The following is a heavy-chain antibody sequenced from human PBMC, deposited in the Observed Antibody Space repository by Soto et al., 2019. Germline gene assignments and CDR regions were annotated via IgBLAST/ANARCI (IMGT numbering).Heavy chain of an antibody. Sequence: TVSRTCVDSGGSISSGGFSWSWIRQSPGKGLELIGYIYYSGNTYYNPSLKSRVTISVDRSKNEFSLRLSSVTAADTAVYYCARATFIRKGYYYATDYYYLGYWGPVSPFLVSS. CDR2: IYYSGNT. J-gene: IGHJ4*02. D-gene: IGHD3-22*01. CDR1: GGSISSGGFS. CDR3: ARATFIRKGYYYATDYYYLGY. V-gene: IGHV4-30-2*06.